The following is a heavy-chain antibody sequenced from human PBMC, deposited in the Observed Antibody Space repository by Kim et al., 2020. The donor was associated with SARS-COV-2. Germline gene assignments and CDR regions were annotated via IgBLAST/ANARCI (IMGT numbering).Heavy chain of an antibody. V-gene: IGHV5-51*01. J-gene: IGHJ4*02. Sequence: PSFQGQVTISADKSISTAYLQWSSLKASDTAMYYCARRWGYSSSWYEFGYWGQGTLVTVSS. D-gene: IGHD6-13*01. CDR3: ARRWGYSSSWYEFGY.